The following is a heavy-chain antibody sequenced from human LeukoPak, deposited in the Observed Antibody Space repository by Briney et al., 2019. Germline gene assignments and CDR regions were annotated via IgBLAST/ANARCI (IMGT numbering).Heavy chain of an antibody. J-gene: IGHJ6*02. V-gene: IGHV1-2*02. CDR1: GYTFTGYY. CDR3: AREGGYGSGSYERSDYYYYGMDV. CDR2: INPNSGGT. D-gene: IGHD3-10*01. Sequence: ASVKVSCKASGYTFTGYYMHWVRQAPGQGLEGMGWINPNSGGTNYAQKLQGRVTMTTDTSTSTAYMELRSLRSDDTAVYYCAREGGYGSGSYERSDYYYYGMDVWGQGTTVTVSS.